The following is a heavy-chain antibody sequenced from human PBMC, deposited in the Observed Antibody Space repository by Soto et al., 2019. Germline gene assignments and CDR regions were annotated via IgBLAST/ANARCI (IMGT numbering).Heavy chain of an antibody. J-gene: IGHJ4*02. D-gene: IGHD3-9*01. Sequence: ASVKVSCKASGYTSTSYYINWVRQATGQGLEWMGWMNPNSGNTGYAQKFQGRVTMTRNPSISTAYMELSSLRSEDTAVYYCARGDNLLRYFFWGQGTLVTVSS. V-gene: IGHV1-8*02. CDR2: MNPNSGNT. CDR3: ARGDNLLRYFF. CDR1: GYTSTSYY.